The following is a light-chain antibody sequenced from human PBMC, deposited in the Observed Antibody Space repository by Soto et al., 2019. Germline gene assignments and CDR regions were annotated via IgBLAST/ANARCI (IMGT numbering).Light chain of an antibody. CDR3: LQDYNYPWT. V-gene: IGKV1-6*01. J-gene: IGKJ1*01. Sequence: IQLTQSPSFLSASVGDRVTITCRASQGISSYLAWYQQKPGKAPKLLIYAASSLQSGVPSRFSGSGSGTDFTLTISSLQPEDFATYYCLQDYNYPWTFGQGTKV. CDR2: AAS. CDR1: QGISSY.